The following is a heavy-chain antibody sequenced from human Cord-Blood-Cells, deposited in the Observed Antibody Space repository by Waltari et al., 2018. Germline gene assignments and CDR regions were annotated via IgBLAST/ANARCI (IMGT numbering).Heavy chain of an antibody. J-gene: IGHJ4*02. CDR3: ARSYCSSTSCSFDY. CDR2: INTSGST. Sequence: QVQLQESGPGLVKPSQTLSLTCTVSGGSISSGSYYWSWIRQPAGKGLEGIGYINTSGSTNYNPSLKSRVTISVDTSKNQFSLKLSSVTAADTAVYYCARSYCSSTSCSFDYWGQGTLVTVSS. CDR1: GGSISSGSYY. D-gene: IGHD2-2*01. V-gene: IGHV4-61*09.